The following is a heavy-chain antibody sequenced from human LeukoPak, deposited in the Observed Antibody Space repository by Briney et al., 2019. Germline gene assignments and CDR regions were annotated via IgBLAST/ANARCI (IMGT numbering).Heavy chain of an antibody. V-gene: IGHV4-59*01. Sequence: SETLSLTCTVSGGSLSNYYWSWIRQPPGKGLEWIGYIYYSGSTNYNPSLKSRVTISVDTSKNQFSLKLSSVTAADTAVYYCARGRGVRGGNFDHWGQGTLVTVSS. CDR1: GGSLSNYY. D-gene: IGHD3-10*01. CDR2: IYYSGST. J-gene: IGHJ4*02. CDR3: ARGRGVRGGNFDH.